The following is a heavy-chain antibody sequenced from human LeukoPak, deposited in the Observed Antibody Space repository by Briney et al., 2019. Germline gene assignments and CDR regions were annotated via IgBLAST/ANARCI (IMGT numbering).Heavy chain of an antibody. Sequence: ASVKVSCKASGYTFTGYYMHWVRQAPGQGLEWMGWINPNSGGTNYAQKFQGRVTMTRDTSISTAYMELSRLRSDDTAVYACARERAGVATYYFDYWGQGTLVTVSS. J-gene: IGHJ4*02. CDR1: GYTFTGYY. V-gene: IGHV1-2*02. CDR2: INPNSGGT. D-gene: IGHD6-19*01. CDR3: ARERAGVATYYFDY.